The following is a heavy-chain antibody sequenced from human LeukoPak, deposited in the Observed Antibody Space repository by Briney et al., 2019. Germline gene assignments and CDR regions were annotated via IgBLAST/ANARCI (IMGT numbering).Heavy chain of an antibody. V-gene: IGHV4-61*02. CDR3: ARADISSAWYVGWFDP. Sequence: SETLSLTCTVSGGSISSGSYFWGWIRQPAGEGLEWIVRIYTSGSTNYNPSLKSRVTISVDTSKNQFSLKLTSVTAADTAAYYCARADISSAWYVGWFDPWGQGTLVTVSS. CDR1: GGSISSGSYF. J-gene: IGHJ5*02. CDR2: IYTSGST. D-gene: IGHD6-19*01.